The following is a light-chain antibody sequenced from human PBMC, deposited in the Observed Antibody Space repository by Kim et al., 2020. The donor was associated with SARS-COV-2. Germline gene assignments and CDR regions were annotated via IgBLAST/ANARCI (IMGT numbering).Light chain of an antibody. J-gene: IGKJ1*01. CDR1: QGISNY. CDR2: AAS. Sequence: AVGDIVTITCRASQGISNYLAWYQQKPGKAPKLLIYAASALQSGVPSRFSGSGSGTDFALTINSLQADDVATYYCQEYNGAPPLTFGQGTKVDIK. V-gene: IGKV1-27*01. CDR3: QEYNGAPPLT.